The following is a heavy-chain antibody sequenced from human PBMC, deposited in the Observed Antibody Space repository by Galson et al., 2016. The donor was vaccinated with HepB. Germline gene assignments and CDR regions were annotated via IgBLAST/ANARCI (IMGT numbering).Heavy chain of an antibody. CDR2: ISYGYSI. J-gene: IGHJ5*02. CDR1: GFSFSDYA. V-gene: IGHV3-30*04. Sequence: SLRLSCAASGFSFSDYAIHWVRQAPGKGPEWLSIISYGYSIYYADSVKGRFTISRDNSENTVYLQMNNLRREDTALYYCARDWGSSGWYNWFDPWGQGTLVTVSS. D-gene: IGHD6-19*01. CDR3: ARDWGSSGWYNWFDP.